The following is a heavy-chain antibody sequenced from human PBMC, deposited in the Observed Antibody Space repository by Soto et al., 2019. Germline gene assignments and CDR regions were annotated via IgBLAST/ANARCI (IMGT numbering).Heavy chain of an antibody. CDR3: ARGWGESNPTPDY. D-gene: IGHD3-16*01. V-gene: IGHV4-34*01. CDR2: INHSGST. CDR1: GGSFSGYY. Sequence: SETLSLTCAVYGGSFSGYYWSWIRQPPGKGLEWIGEINHSGSTNYNPPLKSRVTISVDTSKNQFSLKLSSVTAADTAVYYCARGWGESNPTPDYWGQGTLVTVSS. J-gene: IGHJ4*02.